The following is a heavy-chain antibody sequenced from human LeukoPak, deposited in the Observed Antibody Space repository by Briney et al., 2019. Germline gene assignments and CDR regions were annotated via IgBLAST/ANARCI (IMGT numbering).Heavy chain of an antibody. CDR3: AKEAPWEPHSRSKEHFDY. J-gene: IGHJ4*02. Sequence: GGSLRLSCAASGFAFTSHAMTWVRQAPGKGLEWVSAIRGSGGSTYYADSVKGRLTISRDNSKNTLYLQMNSLRAEDTAVYYCAKEAPWEPHSRSKEHFDYWGQGTLVTVSS. CDR2: IRGSGGST. CDR1: GFAFTSHA. V-gene: IGHV3-23*01. D-gene: IGHD6-13*01.